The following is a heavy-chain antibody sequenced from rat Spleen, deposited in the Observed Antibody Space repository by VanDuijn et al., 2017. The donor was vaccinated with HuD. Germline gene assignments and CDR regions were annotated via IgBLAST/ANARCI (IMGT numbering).Heavy chain of an antibody. D-gene: IGHD1-4*01. V-gene: IGHV5-7*01. Sequence: EVQLVESGGGLVQPGRSLKLSCAASGFTFSDYNMAWVRQAPKKGLEWVATISYDGSSTYYRDSVKGRFTISRDNAKNTLYLQLDSLRSEDTATYYCGRSGEDGYTYYWYFDFWGPGTMVTVSS. J-gene: IGHJ1*01. CDR2: ISYDGSST. CDR1: GFTFSDYN. CDR3: GRSGEDGYTYYWYFDF.